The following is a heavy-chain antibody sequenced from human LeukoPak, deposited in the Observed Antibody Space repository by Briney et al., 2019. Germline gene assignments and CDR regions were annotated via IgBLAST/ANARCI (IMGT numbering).Heavy chain of an antibody. Sequence: ASVKVSCKASGYTFTSYYIHWVRQAPGQGLEWMGIINPSGGSTSYAQKFQGRVTMTRDMSTSTVYMELSSLRSEDTAVYYCARDAEWELRGGHFDYWGQGTLVTVSS. CDR2: INPSGGST. D-gene: IGHD1-26*01. CDR1: GYTFTSYY. J-gene: IGHJ4*02. CDR3: ARDAEWELRGGHFDY. V-gene: IGHV1-46*01.